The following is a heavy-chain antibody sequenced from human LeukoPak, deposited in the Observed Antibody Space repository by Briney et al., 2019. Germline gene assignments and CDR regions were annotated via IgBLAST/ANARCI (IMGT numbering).Heavy chain of an antibody. V-gene: IGHV1-69*04. D-gene: IGHD5-18*01. CDR1: GGTFSSYA. Sequence: SVKVSCKASGGTFSSYAVSWVRQAPGQGLEWMGRIIPILGIANYAQKFQGRVTITADKSTSTAYMELSSLRSEDTAVYYCAEDGYSYGYYLDYWGQGTLVTVSS. J-gene: IGHJ4*02. CDR3: AEDGYSYGYYLDY. CDR2: IIPILGIA.